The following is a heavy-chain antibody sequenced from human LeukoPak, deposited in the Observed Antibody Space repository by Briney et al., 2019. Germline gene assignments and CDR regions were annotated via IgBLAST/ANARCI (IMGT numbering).Heavy chain of an antibody. CDR1: GFTFSSYD. J-gene: IGHJ6*02. D-gene: IGHD6-13*01. CDR2: IXXAGDT. Sequence: GGSLRLSCAASGFTFSSYDMHWVRQATGKGLEWVSAIXXAGDTYYPGSVKGRFTISGENAKNSLYLQMNSLRAGDTAVYYCARMYSSSWLAPYYYGMDVWGQGTTVTVSS. V-gene: IGHV3-13*01. CDR3: ARMYSSSWLAPYYYGMDV.